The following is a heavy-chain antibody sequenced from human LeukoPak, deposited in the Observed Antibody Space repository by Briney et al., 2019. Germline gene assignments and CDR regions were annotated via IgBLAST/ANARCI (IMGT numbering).Heavy chain of an antibody. CDR2: IYYSGST. D-gene: IGHD6-19*01. V-gene: IGHV4-59*01. Sequence: SETLSLTCTVSGGSISSYYWSWIRQPPGKGLGWIGYIYYSGSTNYNPSLKSRVTISVDTSKNQFSLKLSSVTAADTAVYYCARLVAVDYYYGMDVWGQGTTVTVSS. CDR3: ARLVAVDYYYGMDV. J-gene: IGHJ6*02. CDR1: GGSISSYY.